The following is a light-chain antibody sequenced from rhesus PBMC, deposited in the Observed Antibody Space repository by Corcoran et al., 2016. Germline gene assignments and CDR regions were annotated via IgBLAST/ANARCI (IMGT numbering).Light chain of an antibody. V-gene: IGKV1-38*01. J-gene: IGKJ1*01. CDR3: QQRNSYPWT. CDR1: QGTANY. CDR2: DAS. Sequence: DIQLTQSPSSLSASVGDRVTITCRASQGTANYLAWYQKNSGRALKLRIHDASNLQSGVPSRFRGSGSGTEFTLTISSLQPEDCATYYCQQRNSYPWTFGQGTKVEIK.